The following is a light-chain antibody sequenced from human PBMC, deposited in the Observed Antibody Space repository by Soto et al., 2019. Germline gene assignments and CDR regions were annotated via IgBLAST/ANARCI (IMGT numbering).Light chain of an antibody. CDR1: SSDVGTYNY. CDR3: SSYTGRSTSVI. V-gene: IGLV2-14*03. Sequence: QSALTQPASVSGSPGQSITISCTGTSSDVGTYNYVSWYQQHPAKAPKVMIYDVSNRPSGVSNRFSGSKSGNTASLTISGIQADDEDDYYCSSYTGRSTSVIFGGGTKVTVL. J-gene: IGLJ2*01. CDR2: DVS.